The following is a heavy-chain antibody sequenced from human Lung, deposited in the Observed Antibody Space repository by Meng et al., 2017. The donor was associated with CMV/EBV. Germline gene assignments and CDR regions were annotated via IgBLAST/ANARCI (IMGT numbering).Heavy chain of an antibody. D-gene: IGHD2-21*01. Sequence: KASGYTFTGYHIHWVRPAPGHGLEWLGRMNPYNGDTDYAQKFQGRVTMTRDTSIRTAYMELRGLTSDDTAVYYCTRIRISAYTWFDPWGQGTLVTVSS. V-gene: IGHV1-2*06. CDR1: GYTFTGYH. CDR2: MNPYNGDT. CDR3: TRIRISAYTWFDP. J-gene: IGHJ5*02.